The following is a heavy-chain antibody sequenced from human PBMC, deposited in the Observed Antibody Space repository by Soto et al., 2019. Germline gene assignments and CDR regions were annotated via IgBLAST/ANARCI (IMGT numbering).Heavy chain of an antibody. V-gene: IGHV4-39*01. Sequence: ETLSLTCTVTGSSISSSSYYWAWIRQPPGKGLEWIGSIYYSGSTYYNPSLKSRVTISVDTSKNQFSLKLSSVTAADTAVYYCPLMGYSSYYYYGMDVWGQGTTVTVSS. CDR3: PLMGYSSYYYYGMDV. J-gene: IGHJ6*02. CDR2: IYYSGST. CDR1: GSSISSSSYY. D-gene: IGHD6-19*01.